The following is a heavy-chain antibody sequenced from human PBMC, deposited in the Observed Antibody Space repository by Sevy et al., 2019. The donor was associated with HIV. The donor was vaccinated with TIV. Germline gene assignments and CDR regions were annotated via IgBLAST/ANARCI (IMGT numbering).Heavy chain of an antibody. CDR1: GYTFTDYY. CDR2: INPNSGGT. CDR3: AGGDCSGGSCYSGSPNDY. J-gene: IGHJ4*02. V-gene: IGHV1-2*04. D-gene: IGHD2-15*01. Sequence: ASVKVSCKASGYTFTDYYMHWVRQAPGQGLEWMGWINPNSGGTNYAQKFQGWVTMTRDTSISTAYMELSRLRSDDTAVYYCAGGDCSGGSCYSGSPNDYWGQGTLVTVSS.